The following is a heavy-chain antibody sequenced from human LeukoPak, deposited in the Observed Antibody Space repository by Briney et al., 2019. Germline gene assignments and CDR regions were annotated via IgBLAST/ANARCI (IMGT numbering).Heavy chain of an antibody. CDR3: ARDVSVGTANLDY. V-gene: IGHV3-33*01. CDR1: GFSFSSYG. J-gene: IGHJ4*02. CDR2: IWYDGSKK. D-gene: IGHD1-1*01. Sequence: PGRSLRLSCAASGFSFSSYGMHWGRQAPGKGLEWVAIIWYDGSKKYYADSMKGRFTISRDNSKDTLFLQMNSLRAEDTAVYYCARDVSVGTANLDYWGQGTLVTVSS.